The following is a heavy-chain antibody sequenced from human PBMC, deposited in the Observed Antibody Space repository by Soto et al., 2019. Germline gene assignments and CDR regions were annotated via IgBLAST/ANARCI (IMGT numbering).Heavy chain of an antibody. Sequence: QVQLRESGPGLVTPSQTLSLTCTVSGGYISSSDYYWTWIRQSPGKGLELLRYISFTGSTYYNPSLKSRVTVSVDTSPHQFSLTLSAVTAATTAVYFCARGSGNSYSGRYVDSWGQGTLVTVSS. D-gene: IGHD1-26*01. CDR2: ISFTGST. J-gene: IGHJ4*02. CDR3: ARGSGNSYSGRYVDS. CDR1: GGYISSSDYY. V-gene: IGHV4-30-4*01.